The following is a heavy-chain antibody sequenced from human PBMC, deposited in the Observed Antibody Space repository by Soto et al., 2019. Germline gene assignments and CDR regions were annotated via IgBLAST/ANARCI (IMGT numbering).Heavy chain of an antibody. Sequence: QVPLVQSGAEVKKPGASVKVSCKASGYTFTSYGISWVRQAPGQGLEWMGWISAYNGNTNYAQKLQGRVTMTTDTSTSTAYMELRRLRPDDTAVYYCARDSWIQLSDAFDIWGQGTMVTVSS. J-gene: IGHJ3*02. CDR1: GYTFTSYG. D-gene: IGHD5-18*01. CDR3: ARDSWIQLSDAFDI. V-gene: IGHV1-18*01. CDR2: ISAYNGNT.